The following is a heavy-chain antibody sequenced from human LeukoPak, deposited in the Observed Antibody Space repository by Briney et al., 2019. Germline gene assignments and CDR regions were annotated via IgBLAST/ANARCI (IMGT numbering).Heavy chain of an antibody. J-gene: IGHJ4*02. V-gene: IGHV1-8*01. CDR1: GYTFTSYD. CDR3: ARTLKKRYCSGGSCQKAFYYFDY. D-gene: IGHD2-15*01. CDR2: MNPNSGNT. Sequence: ASVKVSCTASGYTFTSYDINWVRQATGQGLEWMGWMNPNSGNTGYAQKFQGRVTMTRNASISTAYMELSSLRSEDTAVYYCARTLKKRYCSGGSCQKAFYYFDYWGQGTLVTVSS.